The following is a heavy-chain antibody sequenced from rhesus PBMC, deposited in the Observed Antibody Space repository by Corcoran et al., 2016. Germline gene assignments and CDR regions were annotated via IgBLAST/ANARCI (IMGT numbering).Heavy chain of an antibody. Sequence: QVTLKESGPALVKPTQTLTLTCTFSGFSISTTGAHVGWIRQPPGKALEWLATIYGNDGKYYSTALKSRLTISKDTSKNQVVLTMTNMDPVDTATYYCARAPHPSGTTFGYWGQGVLVTVSS. CDR3: ARAPHPSGTTFGY. V-gene: IGHV2-95*01. J-gene: IGHJ4*01. CDR2: IYGNDGK. D-gene: IGHD1-20*01. CDR1: GFSISTTGAH.